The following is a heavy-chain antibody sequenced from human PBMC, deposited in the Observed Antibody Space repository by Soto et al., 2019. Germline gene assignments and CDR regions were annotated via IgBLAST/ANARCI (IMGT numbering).Heavy chain of an antibody. J-gene: IGHJ6*02. V-gene: IGHV1-18*04. CDR1: GYTFTSYG. Sequence: GASVKVSCKAPGYTFTSYGISWVRQAPGQGLEWMGWISAYNGNTNYAQKLQGRVTMTTDTSTSTAYMELRSLRSDDTAVYYCARARWRITIFGVVAYYGMDVWGQGTTVTVSS. CDR3: ARARWRITIFGVVAYYGMDV. D-gene: IGHD3-3*01. CDR2: ISAYNGNT.